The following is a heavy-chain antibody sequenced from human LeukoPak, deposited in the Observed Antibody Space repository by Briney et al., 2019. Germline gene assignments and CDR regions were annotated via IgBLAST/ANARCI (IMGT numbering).Heavy chain of an antibody. CDR1: GYTLTELS. D-gene: IGHD3-10*01. Sequence: ASVKVSCKVSGYTLTELSMHWVRQAPGKGLEWMGGFDPEDGETIYAQKFQGRVTMTEDTSTDIAYMELSSLRSEDTAVYYCATDRPTIRITMVRGALSVWGQGTTVTVSS. CDR2: FDPEDGET. J-gene: IGHJ6*02. CDR3: ATDRPTIRITMVRGALSV. V-gene: IGHV1-24*01.